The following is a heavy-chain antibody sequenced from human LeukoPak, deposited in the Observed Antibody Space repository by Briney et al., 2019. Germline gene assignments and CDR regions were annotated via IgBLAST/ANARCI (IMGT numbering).Heavy chain of an antibody. J-gene: IGHJ5*02. CDR2: IYNSVDT. CDR1: LASISSTSYY. D-gene: IGHD2/OR15-2a*01. Sequence: SETLSLTCTVSLASISSTSYYWGWIRQPPGKGLEWIGNIYNSVDTYYNPSLKSRITISRDTSKNEVSLNMRSVTAADTAVYYCARDGEDILSNWFDPWGQGILVTVSS. CDR3: ARDGEDILSNWFDP. V-gene: IGHV4-39*07.